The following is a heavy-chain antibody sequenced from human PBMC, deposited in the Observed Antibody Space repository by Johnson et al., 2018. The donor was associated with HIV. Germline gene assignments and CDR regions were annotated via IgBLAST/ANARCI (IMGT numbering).Heavy chain of an antibody. D-gene: IGHD1-26*01. Sequence: VQLVESGGGLVKPGGSLRLSCAASGFTFSDYYMSWIRQAPGKGLEWVAVIWYDGSNNYYVDSVKGRFTIYRDKAKNSLYLQMNSLRAEDTAVYYCARERYTTGLYSGSYGAFDMWGQGTMVTVSS. J-gene: IGHJ3*02. CDR1: GFTFSDYY. CDR2: IWYDGSNN. V-gene: IGHV3-7*03. CDR3: ARERYTTGLYSGSYGAFDM.